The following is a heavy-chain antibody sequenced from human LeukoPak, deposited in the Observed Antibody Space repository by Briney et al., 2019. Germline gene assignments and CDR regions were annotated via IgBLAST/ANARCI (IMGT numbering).Heavy chain of an antibody. CDR2: IKHDGSEK. Sequence: GSLRLSCAASGFRFSNYWMAWVRQAPGKGLEWVANIKHDGSEKNYVDSVKGRFTISRDNAKNSVYLQMISLRVEDTAVYYCARDPDGPDYWGQGTLVAVSS. V-gene: IGHV3-7*01. J-gene: IGHJ4*02. CDR3: ARDPDGPDY. D-gene: IGHD5-24*01. CDR1: GFRFSNYW.